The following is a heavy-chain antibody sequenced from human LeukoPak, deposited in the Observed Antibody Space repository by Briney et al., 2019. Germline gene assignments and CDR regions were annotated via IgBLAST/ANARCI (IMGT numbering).Heavy chain of an antibody. Sequence: GGSLRLSCAASGFTFSSYSMNWVRQAPGKGLEWVSSISSSSGYIYYADSVKGRFTISRDNAKNSLYLQMNSLRAEDTAVYYCARDYDSSGYVFDYWGQGTLVTVSS. CDR2: ISSSSGYI. J-gene: IGHJ4*02. D-gene: IGHD3-22*01. V-gene: IGHV3-21*01. CDR3: ARDYDSSGYVFDY. CDR1: GFTFSSYS.